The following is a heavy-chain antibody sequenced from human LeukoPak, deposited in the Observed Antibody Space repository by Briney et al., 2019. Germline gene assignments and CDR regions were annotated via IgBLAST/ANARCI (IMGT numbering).Heavy chain of an antibody. CDR3: ARVRKDIVVVPGAMRDTYYFDY. J-gene: IGHJ4*02. V-gene: IGHV3-48*03. Sequence: GGSLRLSCAASGFTFSSFEMNWVRQAPGKGLEWVSYISSRGSTIYYADSVKGRFTISRDNAKNSLYLQMNSLRAEDTAVYYCARVRKDIVVVPGAMRDTYYFDYWGQGTLVTVSS. D-gene: IGHD2-2*01. CDR2: ISSRGSTI. CDR1: GFTFSSFE.